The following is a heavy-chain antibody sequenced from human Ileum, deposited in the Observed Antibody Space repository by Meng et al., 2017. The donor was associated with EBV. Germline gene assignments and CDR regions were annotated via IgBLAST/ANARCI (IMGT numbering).Heavy chain of an antibody. CDR3: ASRPGFNIGPFDF. CDR1: GYTFSRYP. CDR2: INTDNGET. Sequence: QVRLVQAAGEVKKPGASVNLSCKASGYTFSRYPIHWVRQAPGQRPEWMGWINTDNGETEFSQKFQGRVTITRDASATTAYMELISLRSEDTAVYYCASRPGFNIGPFDFWGQGTLVTVSS. J-gene: IGHJ4*02. V-gene: IGHV1-3*04. D-gene: IGHD3/OR15-3a*01.